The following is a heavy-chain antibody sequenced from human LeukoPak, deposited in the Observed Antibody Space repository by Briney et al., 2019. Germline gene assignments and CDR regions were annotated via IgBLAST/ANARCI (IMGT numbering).Heavy chain of an antibody. CDR3: ARDHSGAFDI. Sequence: PSETLSLTCTVSGGAISSYYWSWIRQPPGKGLEYIGYIYYSGSTNYNPSLKSRVTISVDTSKSQFSLKLSSVTAADTAVYYCARDHSGAFDIWGQGTMVTVSS. D-gene: IGHD1-26*01. CDR1: GGAISSYY. V-gene: IGHV4-59*01. J-gene: IGHJ3*02. CDR2: IYYSGST.